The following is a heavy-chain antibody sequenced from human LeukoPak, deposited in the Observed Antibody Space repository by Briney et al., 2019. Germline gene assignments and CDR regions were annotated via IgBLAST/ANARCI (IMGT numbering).Heavy chain of an antibody. CDR2: ISGGGRST. V-gene: IGHV3-43*02. D-gene: IGHD5-24*01. CDR1: GFTIDDHA. CDR3: SRDGSLVRLDY. J-gene: IGHJ4*02. Sequence: GGSLRLPCAASGFTIDDHAMHWVRQAPGKGLEWVSLISGGGRSTYYADSVKGRFTISRDNTKNSLYLQMNSLRTEDTALYYCSRDGSLVRLDYWGQGTLVTVSS.